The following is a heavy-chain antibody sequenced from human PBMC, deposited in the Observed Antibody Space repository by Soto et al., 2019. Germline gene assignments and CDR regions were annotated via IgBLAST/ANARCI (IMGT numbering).Heavy chain of an antibody. CDR1: GGSISSYY. D-gene: IGHD3-10*01. V-gene: IGHV4-59*01. CDR3: ARVRRPPTMVRGVIYLPDAFDI. CDR2: IYYSGST. Sequence: SETLSLTCTVSGGSISSYYWSWIRQPPGKGLEWIGYIYYSGSTNYNPSLKSRVTISVDTSKNQFSLKLSSVTAADTAVYYCARVRRPPTMVRGVIYLPDAFDIWGQGTMVTVSS. J-gene: IGHJ3*02.